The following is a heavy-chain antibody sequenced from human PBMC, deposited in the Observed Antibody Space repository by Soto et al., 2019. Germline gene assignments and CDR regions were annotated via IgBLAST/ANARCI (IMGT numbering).Heavy chain of an antibody. CDR2: INSDGSST. V-gene: IGHV3-74*01. Sequence: GGSLRLSCAASGFTFSSYWMHWVRQAPGKGLVWVSRINSDGSSTSYADSVKGRFTISRDNAKNTLYLQMNSLRAEDTAVYYCARAPVAHPYYYYYYGMDVWGQGTTVTVSS. CDR1: GFTFSSYW. J-gene: IGHJ6*02. D-gene: IGHD6-19*01. CDR3: ARAPVAHPYYYYYYGMDV.